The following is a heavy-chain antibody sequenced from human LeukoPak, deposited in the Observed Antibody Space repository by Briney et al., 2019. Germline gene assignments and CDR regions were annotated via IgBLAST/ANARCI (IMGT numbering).Heavy chain of an antibody. Sequence: GAPVKVSCKVSGYTLTELSMRWVRQAPGKGLEWMGGFDPEDGETIYAQKFQGRVTMTEDTSTDTAYMELSSLRSEDTAVYYCATLGDDFWSGYYTLFDYWGQGTLVTVSS. CDR1: GYTLTELS. J-gene: IGHJ4*02. D-gene: IGHD3-3*01. V-gene: IGHV1-24*01. CDR3: ATLGDDFWSGYYTLFDY. CDR2: FDPEDGET.